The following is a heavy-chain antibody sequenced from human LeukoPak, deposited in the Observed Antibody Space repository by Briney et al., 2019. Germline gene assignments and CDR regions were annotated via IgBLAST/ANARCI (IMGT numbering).Heavy chain of an antibody. Sequence: QSGGSLRLSCAASGFTFSSYSMNWVRQAPGKGLEWVSYISSSSSTIYYADSVKGRFTISRDNAKNSLYLQMNSLRDEDTAVYYCAKDHCSSTSCYAGGYFDYWGQGTLVTVSS. CDR1: GFTFSSYS. V-gene: IGHV3-48*02. CDR2: ISSSSSTI. D-gene: IGHD2-2*01. J-gene: IGHJ4*02. CDR3: AKDHCSSTSCYAGGYFDY.